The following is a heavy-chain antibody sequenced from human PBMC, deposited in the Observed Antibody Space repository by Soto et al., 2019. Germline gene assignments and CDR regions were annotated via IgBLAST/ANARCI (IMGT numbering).Heavy chain of an antibody. V-gene: IGHV1-8*01. Sequence: QVQLVQSGAEVKKPGASVKVSCKASGYTFTSYDINWVRQATGQGLEWMGWMNPNSGNTGYAQKFQGRVTMTRNTSISTAYMELSSLRSEDTAVYYCATSFPYCSGGSCYPTGDAFDIWGQGTMVTVSS. CDR3: ATSFPYCSGGSCYPTGDAFDI. CDR2: MNPNSGNT. CDR1: GYTFTSYD. D-gene: IGHD2-15*01. J-gene: IGHJ3*02.